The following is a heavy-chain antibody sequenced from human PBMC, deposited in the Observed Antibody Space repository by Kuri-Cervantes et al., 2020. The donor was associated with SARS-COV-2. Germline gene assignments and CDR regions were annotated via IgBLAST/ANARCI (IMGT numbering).Heavy chain of an antibody. CDR3: ARALEWLFSFDY. D-gene: IGHD3-3*01. Sequence: SETLSLTFTVSGGSISSGDYYWSWIRQPPGKGLEWIGYIYYSGSTYYNPSLTSPVTIAVDTSKNQFSLKLSSVTAADTAVYYCARALEWLFSFDYWGQGTLVTVSS. V-gene: IGHV4-30-4*08. J-gene: IGHJ4*02. CDR2: IYYSGST. CDR1: GGSISSGDYY.